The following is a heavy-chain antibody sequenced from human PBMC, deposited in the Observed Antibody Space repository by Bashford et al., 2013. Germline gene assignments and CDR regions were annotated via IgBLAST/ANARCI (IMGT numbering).Heavy chain of an antibody. CDR1: GFTFLPLL. CDR2: IVVGSGNT. J-gene: IGHJ4*02. V-gene: IGHV1-58*01. CDR3: AARRFYYDSSAYFDS. D-gene: IGHD3-22*01. Sequence: SVKVSCKASGFTFLPLLCSGATGSWTTPEWIGWIVVGSGNTNYAQKFQQRVTITWDMSTSTADMEMSSLRSEDTAVYYCAARRFYYDSSAYFDSWGQGTLVTVSS.